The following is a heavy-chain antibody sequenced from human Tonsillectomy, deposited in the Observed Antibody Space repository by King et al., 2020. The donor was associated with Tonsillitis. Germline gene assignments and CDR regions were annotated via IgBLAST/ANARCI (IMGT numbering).Heavy chain of an antibody. CDR1: GFTFSSYS. Sequence: VQLVESGGGLVKPGGSLRLSCAASGFTFSSYSMNWVRQAPGKGLEWVSSISSSSSYIYYADSVKGRFTISRDNAKNSLYLQMNSLRAEDTAVYYCAREGDLSGWSHLYYFDYWGQGTLVTVSS. CDR2: ISSSSSYI. CDR3: AREGDLSGWSHLYYFDY. V-gene: IGHV3-21*01. J-gene: IGHJ4*02. D-gene: IGHD6-19*01.